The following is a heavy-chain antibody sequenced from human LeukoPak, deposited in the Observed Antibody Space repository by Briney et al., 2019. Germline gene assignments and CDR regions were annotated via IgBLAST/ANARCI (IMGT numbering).Heavy chain of an antibody. D-gene: IGHD3-10*01. Sequence: GSLRLSCVGSGFAYDHCSMNWVRQAPGEGLEWLSYITGDNKAYYADSLKGRFVISRDNAKNSVYLQMNSLSVEDTAVYYCVRGGVADGNYFGDWGQGAVVTGSS. CDR2: ITGDNKA. CDR1: GFAYDHCS. V-gene: IGHV3-48*01. CDR3: VRGGVADGNYFGD. J-gene: IGHJ4*02.